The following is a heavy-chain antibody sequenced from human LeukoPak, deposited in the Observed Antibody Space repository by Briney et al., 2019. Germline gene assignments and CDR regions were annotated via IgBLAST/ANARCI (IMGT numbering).Heavy chain of an antibody. Sequence: ASVKVSCKASGYTFTGYYMHWVRQAPGQGLEWMGWINPNSGGTNYAQKFQGWVTMTRDTSISTAYMELSRLRSDDTAVYYCARDVNHYGSGSYSHYYYNGMDVWGQGTTVTVSS. CDR1: GYTFTGYY. D-gene: IGHD3-10*01. CDR2: INPNSGGT. V-gene: IGHV1-2*04. CDR3: ARDVNHYGSGSYSHYYYNGMDV. J-gene: IGHJ6*02.